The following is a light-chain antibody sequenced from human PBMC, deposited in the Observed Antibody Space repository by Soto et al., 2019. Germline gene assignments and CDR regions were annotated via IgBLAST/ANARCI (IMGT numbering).Light chain of an antibody. CDR2: DVN. Sequence: QSALTQPPSASGSPGQSVTISCPGTSIDVGGYSFVSWYQQHPGKAPKVLIYDVNKRPSGVPDRFSGSKSGNTASLTVSGLQADDEADYYCSSHAGSYNPFVFGPGTKLTVL. J-gene: IGLJ1*01. V-gene: IGLV2-8*01. CDR3: SSHAGSYNPFV. CDR1: SIDVGGYSF.